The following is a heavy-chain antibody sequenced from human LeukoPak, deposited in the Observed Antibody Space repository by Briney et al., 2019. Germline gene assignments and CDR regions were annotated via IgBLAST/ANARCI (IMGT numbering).Heavy chain of an antibody. Sequence: ASVKVSCKASGYTFTDYYMHWVRQAPGHGLEWMGRINPNSGGTNHAQKFQGWVTMTRETSISTAYMDLRSLRSDDTAVYYCARERSGWFFSNWGQGTLVTVSS. CDR1: GYTFTDYY. CDR2: INPNSGGT. J-gene: IGHJ4*02. D-gene: IGHD6-19*01. CDR3: ARERSGWFFSN. V-gene: IGHV1-2*04.